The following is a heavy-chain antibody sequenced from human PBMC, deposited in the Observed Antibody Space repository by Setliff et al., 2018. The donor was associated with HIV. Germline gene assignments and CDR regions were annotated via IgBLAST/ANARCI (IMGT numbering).Heavy chain of an antibody. Sequence: GASVEVSCKASAGTFSSYVISWVRQAPGQGLEWMGGIIPIFGTATYAQNFQGRVAMTRDSSTNTVYMEVSSLKSDDAAVYYCARAVLYSGSYYPFDYWGQGVLVTVSS. V-gene: IGHV1-69*05. CDR1: AGTFSSYV. CDR2: IIPIFGTA. CDR3: ARAVLYSGSYYPFDY. J-gene: IGHJ4*02. D-gene: IGHD1-26*01.